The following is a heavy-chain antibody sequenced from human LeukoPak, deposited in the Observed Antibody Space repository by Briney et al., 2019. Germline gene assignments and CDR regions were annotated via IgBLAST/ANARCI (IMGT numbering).Heavy chain of an antibody. J-gene: IGHJ4*02. CDR1: GFTFSSYW. CDR2: INSDGSST. V-gene: IGHV3-74*01. CDR3: ARDFFTGRTFDY. Sequence: PGGSLRLSCAASGFTFSSYWMHWVRHAPGKGLVWVSRINSDGSSTSYADSVKGRFTISRDNAKNTLYLQMNSLRAEDTAVYYCARDFFTGRTFDYWGQGTLVTVSS. D-gene: IGHD3-10*01.